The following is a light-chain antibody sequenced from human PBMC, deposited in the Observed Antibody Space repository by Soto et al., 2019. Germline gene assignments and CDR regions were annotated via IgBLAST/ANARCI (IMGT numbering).Light chain of an antibody. V-gene: IGKV4-1*01. J-gene: IGKJ4*01. Sequence: DIVMTQSPDSLAVSLGERATINCKSSQSVLYSSNNKYYLAWYQQKPGQPPNLLIYWASTRESGVPDRFSGSGSGTDFTLTISSLQAEDVAVYYCQQYYSTPLTFGGGTKVEIK. CDR3: QQYYSTPLT. CDR1: QSVLYSSNNKYY. CDR2: WAS.